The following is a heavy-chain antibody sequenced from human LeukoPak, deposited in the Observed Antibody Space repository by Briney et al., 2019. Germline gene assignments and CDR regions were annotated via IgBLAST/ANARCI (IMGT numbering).Heavy chain of an antibody. CDR3: ARLDYSSGWYALVPH. CDR1: GGTFSSYA. CDR2: IIPIFGTA. Sequence: GASVKVSCKASGGTFSSYAISWVRQAPGQGLEWMGGIIPIFGTANYAQKFQGRVTITADESTSTAYMELSSLRSEDTAVYYCARLDYSSGWYALVPHWGQGTLVTVSS. J-gene: IGHJ1*01. V-gene: IGHV1-69*13. D-gene: IGHD6-19*01.